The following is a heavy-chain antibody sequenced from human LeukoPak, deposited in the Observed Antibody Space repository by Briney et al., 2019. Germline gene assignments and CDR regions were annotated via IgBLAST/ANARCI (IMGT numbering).Heavy chain of an antibody. D-gene: IGHD3-22*01. V-gene: IGHV3-23*01. CDR2: ISGSGGST. J-gene: IGHJ4*02. CDR1: GFTFSSYW. CDR3: AKAPDYYDSSIFDY. Sequence: GGSLRLSCAASGFTFSSYWMHWVRQAPGKGLEWVSAISGSGGSTYYADSVKGRFTISRDNSKNTLYLQMNSLRAEDTAVYYCAKAPDYYDSSIFDYWGQGTLVTVSS.